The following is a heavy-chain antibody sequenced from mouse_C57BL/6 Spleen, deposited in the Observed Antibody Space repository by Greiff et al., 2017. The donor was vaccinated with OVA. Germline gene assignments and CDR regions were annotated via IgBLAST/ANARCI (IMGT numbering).Heavy chain of an antibody. Sequence: QVQLKESGPELVKPGASVKISCKASGYAFSSSWMNWVKQRPGKGLEWIGRIYPGDGDTNYNGKFKGKATLTADKSSSTAYMQLSSLTSEDSAVYYCARSEDYGRGYWGQGTTLTVSS. V-gene: IGHV1-82*01. CDR1: GYAFSSSW. CDR3: ARSEDYGRGY. CDR2: IYPGDGDT. J-gene: IGHJ2*01. D-gene: IGHD1-1*01.